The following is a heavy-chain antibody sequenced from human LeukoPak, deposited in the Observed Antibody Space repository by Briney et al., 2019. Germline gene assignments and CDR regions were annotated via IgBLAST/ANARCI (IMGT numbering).Heavy chain of an antibody. Sequence: SETLSLTCAVYGGSFSGYYWSWIRQPPGKGLEWIREINHSGSTNYNPSLKSRVTISVDTSKNQFSLKLSSVTAADTAVYYCARPSYYYDSSGYLAHWGQGTLVTVSS. CDR1: GGSFSGYY. CDR3: ARPSYYYDSSGYLAH. D-gene: IGHD3-22*01. CDR2: INHSGST. V-gene: IGHV4-34*01. J-gene: IGHJ4*02.